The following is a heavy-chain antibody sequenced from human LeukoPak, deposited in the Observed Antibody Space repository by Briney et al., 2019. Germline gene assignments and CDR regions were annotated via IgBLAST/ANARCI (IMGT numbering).Heavy chain of an antibody. CDR2: IIPIFGTA. CDR3: ARIVVVPAATGQYYFDY. Sequence: ASVKVSCKASGGTFSSYAISWVRQAPGQGLEWMGGIIPIFGTANYAQKFQGRVTITADESTSTAYMELSSLRSEDMAVYYCARIVVVPAATGQYYFDYWGQGTLVTVSS. D-gene: IGHD2-2*01. V-gene: IGHV1-69*01. J-gene: IGHJ4*02. CDR1: GGTFSSYA.